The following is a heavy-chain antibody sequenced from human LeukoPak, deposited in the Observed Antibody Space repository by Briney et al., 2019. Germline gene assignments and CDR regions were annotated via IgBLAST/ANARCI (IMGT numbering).Heavy chain of an antibody. CDR2: FDPEDGET. J-gene: IGHJ4*02. CDR3: ATLRDGYNSHFDY. Sequence: ASVKVSCKVSGYTLTGLSMHWVRQAPGKGLEWMGGFDPEDGETTYAQKFQGRVTMTEDTSTDTAYMELSSLRSEDTAVYYCATLRDGYNSHFDYWGQGTLVTVSS. CDR1: GYTLTGLS. D-gene: IGHD5-24*01. V-gene: IGHV1-24*01.